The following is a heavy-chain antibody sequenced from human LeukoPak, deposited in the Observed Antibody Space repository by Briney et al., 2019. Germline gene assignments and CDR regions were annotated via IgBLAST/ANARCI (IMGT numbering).Heavy chain of an antibody. Sequence: GGSLRLSCAASGFTFSSYSMDWVRQAPGKGLEWVSYISSSSSTIYYADSVKGRFTISRDNAKNSLYLQMNSLRAEDTAVYYCASLVVPATPDRFDPWGQGTLVTVSS. CDR1: GFTFSSYS. CDR2: ISSSSSTI. J-gene: IGHJ5*02. V-gene: IGHV3-48*01. D-gene: IGHD2-15*01. CDR3: ASLVVPATPDRFDP.